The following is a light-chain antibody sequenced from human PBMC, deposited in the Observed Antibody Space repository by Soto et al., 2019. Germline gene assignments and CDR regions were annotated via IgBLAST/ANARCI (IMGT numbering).Light chain of an antibody. CDR1: RSVSRR. J-gene: IGKJ2*01. Sequence: DIQMTQSPSTLSASVGDRITITCRASRSVSRRLAWYQQKPGKAPKLLIYDASGLESGVPSRFSGRGSGTEFTLTISSLQPDDCATYYCHTYNSYSLHTFGQGTKLEIK. V-gene: IGKV1-5*01. CDR3: HTYNSYSLHT. CDR2: DAS.